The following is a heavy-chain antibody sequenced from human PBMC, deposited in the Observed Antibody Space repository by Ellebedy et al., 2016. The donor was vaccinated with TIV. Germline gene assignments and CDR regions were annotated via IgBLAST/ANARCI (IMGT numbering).Heavy chain of an antibody. CDR2: IFYSGTT. CDR3: ARIRAYGELLFGMDV. V-gene: IGHV4-30-4*01. CDR1: GASMHGYDHY. D-gene: IGHD1-26*01. Sequence: MPSETLSLTCTVSGASMHGYDHYWTWIRQPPGKGLEWIGHIFYSGTTYYNPSLESRVIISEDTSENQFTLRVRSVTAADTAVYYCARIRAYGELLFGMDVWGQGTTVTVSS. J-gene: IGHJ6*02.